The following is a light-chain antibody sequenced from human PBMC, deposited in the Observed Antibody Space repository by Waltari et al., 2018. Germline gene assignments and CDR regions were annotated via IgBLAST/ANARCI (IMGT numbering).Light chain of an antibody. Sequence: DIQMTQPPSTLSASVGDRVTITCRASQSIPRCLAWYQQKPGKAPKLLNYKPSILESGVPSRFSGGGSGTEFTLTISSLQPDDVATYYCQHYDSYSATFGGGTKVEIK. CDR1: QSIPRC. V-gene: IGKV1-5*03. CDR3: QHYDSYSAT. CDR2: KPS. J-gene: IGKJ4*02.